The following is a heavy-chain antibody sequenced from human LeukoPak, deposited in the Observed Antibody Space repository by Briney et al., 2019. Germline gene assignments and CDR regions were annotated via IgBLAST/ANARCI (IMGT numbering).Heavy chain of an antibody. J-gene: IGHJ4*02. Sequence: GGSLRLSCATSGFTFSNYAMNWVRQATGKGLEWVSTISGSGGSTYYADSVKGRFTISRDNSKNTLYLQMNSLRAEDTAVYYCAKDQGPYSSGPTLPDYWGQGTLVTVSS. CDR2: ISGSGGST. D-gene: IGHD6-19*01. CDR3: AKDQGPYSSGPTLPDY. CDR1: GFTFSNYA. V-gene: IGHV3-23*01.